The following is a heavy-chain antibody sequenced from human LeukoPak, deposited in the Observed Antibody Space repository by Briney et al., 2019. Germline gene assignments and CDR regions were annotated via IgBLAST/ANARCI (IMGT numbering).Heavy chain of an antibody. J-gene: IGHJ4*02. Sequence: PSETLSLTCAVSGHSISSGYFWGWIRQPPGKGLEWIGSIYHSGRTCYNPSLKSRVTISVDTSKNQFSPRLNSVTAADTAVYYCVRIPEGQTAYFDYWGQGTLVTVSS. CDR2: IYHSGRT. CDR3: VRIPEGQTAYFDY. CDR1: GHSISSGYF. V-gene: IGHV4-38-2*01. D-gene: IGHD2-21*02.